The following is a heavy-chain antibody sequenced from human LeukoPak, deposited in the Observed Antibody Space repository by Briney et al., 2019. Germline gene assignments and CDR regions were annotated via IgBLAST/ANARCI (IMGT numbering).Heavy chain of an antibody. CDR1: GYTFTGYY. CDR2: INPNRGGT. D-gene: IGHD1-20*01. Sequence: GASVKVSCKASGYTFTGYYMHWVRQAPGQGLEWMGRINPNRGGTNYAQKFQGRVTMTRDTSISTAYMELSRLRSDDTAVYYRAREITGTSDYWGQGTLVTVSS. V-gene: IGHV1-2*06. J-gene: IGHJ4*02. CDR3: AREITGTSDY.